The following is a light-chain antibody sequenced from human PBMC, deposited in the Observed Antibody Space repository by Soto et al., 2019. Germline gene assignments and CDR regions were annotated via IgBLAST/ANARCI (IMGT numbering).Light chain of an antibody. J-gene: IGKJ2*03. V-gene: IGKV1-39*01. CDR1: QNIRTY. Sequence: DIQVTQSPSSLSASVGDRVTITCRASQNIRTYLNWYQQRPGKPPKLLIHTASTLQSGAPSRFSGSGSGTDFTLTISSLQPEDFATYYCQQTYSTLNSFGQGTKLEIK. CDR3: QQTYSTLNS. CDR2: TAS.